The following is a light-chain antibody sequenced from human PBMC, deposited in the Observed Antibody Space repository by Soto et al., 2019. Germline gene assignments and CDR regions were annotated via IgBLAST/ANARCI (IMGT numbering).Light chain of an antibody. CDR3: QQRSDWPRT. J-gene: IGKJ1*01. CDR1: QSVSSY. V-gene: IGKV3-11*01. CDR2: DAS. Sequence: EIVLTQSPATLSLSPGERATLFCRASQSVSSYLAWYQQKPGQAPRLLIYDASNRATGIPARFSGSGSGTDFSLTISSLEPEDFAVYYCQQRSDWPRTF.